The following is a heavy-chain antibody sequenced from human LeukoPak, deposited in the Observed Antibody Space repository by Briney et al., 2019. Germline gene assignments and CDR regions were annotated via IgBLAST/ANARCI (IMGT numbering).Heavy chain of an antibody. D-gene: IGHD3-3*01. V-gene: IGHV3-23*01. J-gene: IGHJ3*02. Sequence: GGSLRLSCAASGFTFSSYAMSWVRPAPGKGLEWVSAISGSGGSTYYADSVKGRFTISRDNSKNPLYLQMNSLRAEDTAVYYCAKVQNRYYDFWSGLDAFDIWGQGTMVTVSS. CDR2: ISGSGGST. CDR3: AKVQNRYYDFWSGLDAFDI. CDR1: GFTFSSYA.